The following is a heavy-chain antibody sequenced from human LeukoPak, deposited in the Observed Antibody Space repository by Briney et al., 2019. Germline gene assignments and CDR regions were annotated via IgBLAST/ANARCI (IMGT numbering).Heavy chain of an antibody. CDR1: GFTFSTYG. Sequence: GSLRLSCAASGFTFSTYGMHWVRQAPGKGLEWVSFIRYVGINKYYADSVKGRITISRDNSMNTLYLQMNSLRAEDTAVYYCAKVRWGSDNALDSWGQGTLVTGSS. J-gene: IGHJ4*02. V-gene: IGHV3-30*02. CDR3: AKVRWGSDNALDS. D-gene: IGHD3-16*01. CDR2: IRYVGINK.